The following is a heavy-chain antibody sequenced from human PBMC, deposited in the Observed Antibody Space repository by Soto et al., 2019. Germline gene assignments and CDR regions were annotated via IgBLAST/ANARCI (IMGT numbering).Heavy chain of an antibody. D-gene: IGHD5-18*01. V-gene: IGHV3-15*07. J-gene: IGHJ4*02. CDR3: STGRYRHGSDY. CDR1: GFTLTNGW. CDR2: IRSKADGXTT. Sequence: EVQLVESGGGLVKPGESLRLSCAASGFTLTNGWMTWVRQAPGKGLEWVGRIRSKADGXTTXYXAPVXXXXXIXRDXSXXXXXXXXXXXXXXXXXXXXXSTGRYRHGSDYWGPGTLVTVSS.